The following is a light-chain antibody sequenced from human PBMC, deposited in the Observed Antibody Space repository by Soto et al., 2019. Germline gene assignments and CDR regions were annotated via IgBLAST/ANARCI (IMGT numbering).Light chain of an antibody. CDR2: AAS. V-gene: IGKV1-39*01. Sequence: DIQMTQSPSSLSASVGDRVTISCRASQSIGTYLNWYQQKPGRAPKLLIYAASSLQSGVPSRFSGSGSGTDFTLTISSLQPEDFATYYCQQANSFPSITFGQGTRLEIK. CDR1: QSIGTY. J-gene: IGKJ5*01. CDR3: QQANSFPSIT.